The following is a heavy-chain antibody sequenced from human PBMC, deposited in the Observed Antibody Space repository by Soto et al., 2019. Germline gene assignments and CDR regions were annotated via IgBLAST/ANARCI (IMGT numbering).Heavy chain of an antibody. Sequence: QVQLVESGGGVVQPGRSLRLSCAASGFTFRSYAMDWVRQAPGKGLEWVAVISYDGTNKYYADSVKGRFTISRDNSKNTLSLQMNRLRAEDTAVYYCARGDSNRWSDYWGQGTLVTVSS. V-gene: IGHV3-30*07. J-gene: IGHJ4*02. CDR3: ARGDSNRWSDY. D-gene: IGHD6-13*01. CDR2: ISYDGTNK. CDR1: GFTFRSYA.